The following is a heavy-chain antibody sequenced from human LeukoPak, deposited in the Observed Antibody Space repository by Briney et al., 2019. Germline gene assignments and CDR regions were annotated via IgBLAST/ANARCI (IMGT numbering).Heavy chain of an antibody. V-gene: IGHV3-11*01. Sequence: PGGSLRLSCAASGFTFSDYYMSWIRQAPGKGLEWVSYISSSGSTIYYADSVKGRFTISRDNAKNSLYLQMNSLRAEDTAVYYCVRDLGSPHYDILTGYTYGMDVWGQGTTVTVSS. D-gene: IGHD3-9*01. CDR3: VRDLGSPHYDILTGYTYGMDV. CDR1: GFTFSDYY. J-gene: IGHJ6*02. CDR2: ISSSGSTI.